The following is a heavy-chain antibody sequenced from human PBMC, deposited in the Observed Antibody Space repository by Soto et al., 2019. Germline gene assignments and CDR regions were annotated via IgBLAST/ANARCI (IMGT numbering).Heavy chain of an antibody. V-gene: IGHV3-33*01. CDR1: GFTFSSYG. D-gene: IGHD7-27*01. Sequence: QVQLVESGGGVVQPGRSLRLSCAASGFTFSSYGMHWVRQAPGKGLEWVAVIWYDGSNKYYADSVKGRFTISRDNSKNTLYLQMNSLRAEETAVYYCARSSSNWGLDQWDQGALVTVSS. CDR3: ARSSSNWGLDQ. CDR2: IWYDGSNK. J-gene: IGHJ5*02.